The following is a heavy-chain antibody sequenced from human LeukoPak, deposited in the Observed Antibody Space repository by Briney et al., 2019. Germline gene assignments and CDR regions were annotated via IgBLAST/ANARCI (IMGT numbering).Heavy chain of an antibody. Sequence: SEPLSLTCTVPGGSITSYYWSWIRQPPGKALEWIGNIFYSGSTYYSPSLKSRVTISLDTSKNQFSLKLSSVTAADTAVYYCARGYSSSWYFNWFDPWGQGTLVTVSS. J-gene: IGHJ5*02. CDR2: IFYSGST. V-gene: IGHV4-59*08. CDR1: GGSITSYY. D-gene: IGHD6-13*01. CDR3: ARGYSSSWYFNWFDP.